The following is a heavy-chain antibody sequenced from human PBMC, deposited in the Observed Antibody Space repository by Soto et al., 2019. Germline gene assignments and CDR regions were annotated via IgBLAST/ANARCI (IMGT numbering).Heavy chain of an antibody. V-gene: IGHV3-33*01. CDR1: GFTFSSYG. D-gene: IGHD3-10*01. CDR3: ARDGRWFGELVLGY. J-gene: IGHJ4*02. CDR2: IWYDGSNK. Sequence: GGSLRLSCAASGFTFSSYGMHWVRQAPGKGLEWVAVIWYDGSNKYYADSVKGRFTISRDNSKNTLYLQMNSLRAEDTAVYYCARDGRWFGELVLGYWGQGTLVTVSS.